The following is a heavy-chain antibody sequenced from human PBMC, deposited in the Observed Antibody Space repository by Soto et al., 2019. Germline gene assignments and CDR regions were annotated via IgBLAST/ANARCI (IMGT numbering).Heavy chain of an antibody. V-gene: IGHV4-4*02. CDR1: GDSISRSYW. CDR2: IYHSGST. J-gene: IGHJ3*02. Sequence: SETLSLTCAVSGDSISRSYWWSWVRQFPGKGLEWIGEIYHSGSTIYNPSLQSRVTLSVDKSKNEFSLKMSSVTAADTAVYYCTSKFGQLLAYAFDIWGQGTMVT. CDR3: TSKFGQLLAYAFDI. D-gene: IGHD3-10*01.